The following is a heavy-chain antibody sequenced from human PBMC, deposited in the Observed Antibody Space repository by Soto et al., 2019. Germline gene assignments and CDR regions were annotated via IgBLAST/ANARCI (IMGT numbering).Heavy chain of an antibody. D-gene: IGHD3-10*01. V-gene: IGHV3-30*18. CDR2: KSYDGSNK. J-gene: IGHJ4*02. CDR1: GFTLSSYG. CDR3: AKEAWGYGSGSYSYYFDY. Sequence: PGGSLRLSCAASGFTLSSYGMHWVRQAPGKGLEWVAVKSYDGSNKYYADSVKGRFTISRDNSKNTLYLQMNSLRAEDTAVYYCAKEAWGYGSGSYSYYFDYWGRGTLVTVSS.